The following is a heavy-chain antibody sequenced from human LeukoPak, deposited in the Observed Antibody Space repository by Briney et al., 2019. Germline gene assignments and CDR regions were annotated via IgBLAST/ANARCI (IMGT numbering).Heavy chain of an antibody. CDR3: TRDGRWQWLLSSFYFDF. Sequence: QTGGSLRLSCTASGFTFGDYAMSWFRQAPGKGLEWVGFIRSKTYGGTTEYAESVKGRFTISRDDSESIAYLQMNSLKIEDTAVYFCTRDGRWQWLLSSFYFDFWGQGTLVTVSS. D-gene: IGHD6-19*01. V-gene: IGHV3-49*03. CDR1: GFTFGDYA. CDR2: IRSKTYGGTT. J-gene: IGHJ4*02.